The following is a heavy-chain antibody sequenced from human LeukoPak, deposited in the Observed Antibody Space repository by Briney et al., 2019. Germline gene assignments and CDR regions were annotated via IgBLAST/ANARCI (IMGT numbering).Heavy chain of an antibody. J-gene: IGHJ4*02. V-gene: IGHV1-2*06. CDR2: INPNSGGT. Sequence: ASVKVSCKASGYTFTGYYIHWVRQAPGQGLEWMGRINPNSGGTNYAQKFQGSVTMTRDTSISTAYMELSRLRSDDTAVYYCAREFLDTFDYWGQGTLVTVSS. D-gene: IGHD5-18*01. CDR3: AREFLDTFDY. CDR1: GYTFTGYY.